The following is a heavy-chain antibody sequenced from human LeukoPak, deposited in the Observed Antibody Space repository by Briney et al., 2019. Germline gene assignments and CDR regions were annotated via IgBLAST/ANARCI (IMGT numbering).Heavy chain of an antibody. CDR3: ARDQGSSWYLYSFDY. J-gene: IGHJ4*02. CDR2: IRYDGRSQ. CDR1: GFTFSNYG. Sequence: GGSLRLSCATSGFTFSNYGMHWVRQAPGKGLEWVAFIRYDGRSQYYADSVKGRFTISRDNSKNTLYLQMNSLRAEDTAVYYCARDQGSSWYLYSFDYWGRGTLVTVSS. V-gene: IGHV3-30*02. D-gene: IGHD6-13*01.